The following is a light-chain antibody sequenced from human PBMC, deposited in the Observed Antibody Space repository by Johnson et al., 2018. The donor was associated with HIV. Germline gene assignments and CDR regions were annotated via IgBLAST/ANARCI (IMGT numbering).Light chain of an antibody. V-gene: IGLV1-51*01. CDR1: SSNIGNHY. CDR3: GTWDSSLSPYV. Sequence: QSVLTQPPSVSAAPGQKVTISCSGTSSNIGNHYVSWYQLLPGTAPKLLIYDNNQRPSGIPDRFSVSKSGTSATLGIPGLQTGDAADYYCGTWDSSLSPYVCGSGTKVTVL. J-gene: IGLJ1*01. CDR2: DNN.